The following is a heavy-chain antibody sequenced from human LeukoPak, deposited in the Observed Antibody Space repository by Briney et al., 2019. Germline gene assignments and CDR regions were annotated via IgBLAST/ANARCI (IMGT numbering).Heavy chain of an antibody. Sequence: KPGGSLRLSCAASGFTFSDYYMSWIRQAPGKGLEWVSYISSSSSYTNYADSVKGRFTISRDNAKNSLYLQMNSLRAEDTAVYYCARVRRWFGELLGAFYFDYWGQGTLVTVSS. V-gene: IGHV3-11*06. CDR2: ISSSSSYT. D-gene: IGHD3-10*01. CDR1: GFTFSDYY. CDR3: ARVRRWFGELLGAFYFDY. J-gene: IGHJ4*02.